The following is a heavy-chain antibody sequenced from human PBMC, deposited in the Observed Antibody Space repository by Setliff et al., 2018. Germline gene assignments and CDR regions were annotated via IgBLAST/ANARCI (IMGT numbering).Heavy chain of an antibody. Sequence: PSETLSLTCTVSGDSISSRRYYWSWIRQHPGKGLEWIGYIYYSGSTYYNPSLKSRVTISVDTPKNQFSLKLSSVTAADTAVYYCARVYADTVDAFAIWGQGTMVTVSS. V-gene: IGHV4-31*03. J-gene: IGHJ3*02. CDR2: IYYSGST. CDR3: ARVYADTVDAFAI. D-gene: IGHD5-18*01. CDR1: GDSISSRRYY.